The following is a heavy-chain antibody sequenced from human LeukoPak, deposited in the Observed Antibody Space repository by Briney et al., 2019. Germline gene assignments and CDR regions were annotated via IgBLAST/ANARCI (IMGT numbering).Heavy chain of an antibody. D-gene: IGHD3-22*01. CDR3: ARGPYSYDSSGAFDI. CDR1: GDAISSGDYY. J-gene: IGHJ3*02. V-gene: IGHV4-61*02. CDR2: ISSSGST. Sequence: SETLSLTCTVSGDAISSGDYYWSWIRQPAGKGLEWIGRISSSGSTNYNPSLKSRVTISVDTSKNQFSLKLSSVTAADTAVYFCARGPYSYDSSGAFDIWGQGTMVTVSS.